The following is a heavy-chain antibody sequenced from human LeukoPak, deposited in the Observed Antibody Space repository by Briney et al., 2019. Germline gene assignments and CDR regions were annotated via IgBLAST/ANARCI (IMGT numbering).Heavy chain of an antibody. CDR1: GGTFSSYA. CDR3: ARTPTGYYYDSSGSVNFDY. J-gene: IGHJ4*02. Sequence: SVKVSCKASGGTFSSYAISWARQAPGQGLEWMGGIIPIFGTANYAQKFQGRVTITADESTSTAYMELSSLRSEDTAVYYCARTPTGYYYDSSGSVNFDYWGQGTLVTVSS. D-gene: IGHD3-22*01. CDR2: IIPIFGTA. V-gene: IGHV1-69*01.